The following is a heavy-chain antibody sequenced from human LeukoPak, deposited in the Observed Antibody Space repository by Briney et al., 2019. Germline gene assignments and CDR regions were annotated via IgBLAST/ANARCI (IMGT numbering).Heavy chain of an antibody. CDR2: IYYSGST. CDR3: ARAEVTFYYGTSGYYFDY. CDR1: GGSISSGGYS. D-gene: IGHD3-22*01. Sequence: SETLSLTCAVSGGSISSGGYSWSWIRQPPGKELEWIGFIYYSGSTNYNPSLKSRVTISEDTSKNQLSLKLSSVTAADTAVYFCARAEVTFYYGTSGYYFDYWSRGTLVTVSS. J-gene: IGHJ4*02. V-gene: IGHV4-61*08.